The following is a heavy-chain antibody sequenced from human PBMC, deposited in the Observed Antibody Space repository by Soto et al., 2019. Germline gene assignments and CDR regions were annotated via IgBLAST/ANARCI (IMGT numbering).Heavy chain of an antibody. CDR2: IRGSGVST. CDR3: AKDRDRYHPNWFDP. CDR1: GYTFSSYA. D-gene: IGHD1-20*01. V-gene: IGHV3-23*01. Sequence: EAQLLESGRGLVQPGGSLRLSCAASGYTFSSYAMSWVRQATGMGLECVSAIRGSGVSTYYADSVKGRFTISRDNSKNRLYLQMNSLRAEDTAVYYCAKDRDRYHPNWFDPWGQGTLVTV. J-gene: IGHJ5*02.